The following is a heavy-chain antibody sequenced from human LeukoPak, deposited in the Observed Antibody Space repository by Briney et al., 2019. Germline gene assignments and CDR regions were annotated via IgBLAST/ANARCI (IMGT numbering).Heavy chain of an antibody. J-gene: IGHJ4*02. Sequence: GGSLRLSCAASGFTFDDYGMSWVRRAPGKGLEWVSAINWNGGSTRYADSVKGRFTISRDNSKSTLYIQMNSLRAEDTAIYYCATYRQVLLPFESWGQGTLVTVSS. V-gene: IGHV3-20*04. CDR1: GFTFDDYG. D-gene: IGHD2-8*02. CDR2: INWNGGST. CDR3: ATYRQVLLPFES.